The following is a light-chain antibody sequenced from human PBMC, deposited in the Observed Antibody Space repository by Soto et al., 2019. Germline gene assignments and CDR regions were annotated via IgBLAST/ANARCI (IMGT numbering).Light chain of an antibody. J-gene: IGKJ2*01. CDR1: QEISNY. CDR2: DAS. CDR3: QQFYNLPYT. Sequence: DIQMTQSPSSLSASVGDRVTITCQASQEISNYVNWYQQKPGKAPNLLVYDASNLQSGVPSRFSRSGSGTVFTFTISSLQPEDIATYFCQQFYNLPYTFGQGTKLQIK. V-gene: IGKV1-33*01.